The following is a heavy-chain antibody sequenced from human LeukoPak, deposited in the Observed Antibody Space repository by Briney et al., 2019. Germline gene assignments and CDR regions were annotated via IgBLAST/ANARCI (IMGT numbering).Heavy chain of an antibody. CDR3: ARAVAARYPFDY. V-gene: IGHV4-59*01. J-gene: IGHJ4*02. CDR1: GGSISSYY. Sequence: SETQSLTCTVSGGSISSYYWSWIRQPPGKGLEWIGYIYYSGSTNYNPSLKSRVTISVDTSKNQFSLKLSSVTAADTAVYYRARAVAARYPFDYWGQGTLVTVSS. CDR2: IYYSGST. D-gene: IGHD6-6*01.